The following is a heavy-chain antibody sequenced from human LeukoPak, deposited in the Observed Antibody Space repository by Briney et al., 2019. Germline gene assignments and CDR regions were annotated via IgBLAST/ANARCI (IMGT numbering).Heavy chain of an antibody. CDR1: GYTFTGYY. Sequence: GASVKVSCKASGYTFTGYYMHWVRQAPGQGLEWMGWINPNSGGTNYAQKFQGRVTMTRDTSISTAYMELSRLRSDDTAVYYCARVGAPAYYYGMDVWGQGTTVTVSS. D-gene: IGHD1-26*01. CDR3: ARVGAPAYYYGMDV. CDR2: INPNSGGT. V-gene: IGHV1-2*02. J-gene: IGHJ6*02.